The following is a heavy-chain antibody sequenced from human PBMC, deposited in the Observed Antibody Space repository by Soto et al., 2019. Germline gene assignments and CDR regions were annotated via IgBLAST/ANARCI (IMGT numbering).Heavy chain of an antibody. D-gene: IGHD2-15*01. CDR1: GFTFSSYS. V-gene: IGHV3-30*03. Sequence: PGGSLRLSCAASGFTFSSYSMNWVRQAPGKGLEWVAVISYDGSNKYYADSVKGRFTISRDNSKNTLYLQMNSLRAEDTAVYYCRSPLVVVAATPEGVDYWGQGTLVTVSS. CDR2: ISYDGSNK. CDR3: RSPLVVVAATPEGVDY. J-gene: IGHJ4*02.